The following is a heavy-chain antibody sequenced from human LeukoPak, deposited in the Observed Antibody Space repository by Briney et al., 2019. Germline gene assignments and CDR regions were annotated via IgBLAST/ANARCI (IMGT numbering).Heavy chain of an antibody. D-gene: IGHD1-1*01. CDR1: GITFSSYA. J-gene: IGHJ4*02. Sequence: PGGSLRLSCVVSGITFSSYAMSWVRQAPGKGLDWVSAISASGGSTYYADSVKGRFTISRDNSKNTVYLQMNSLRGEDTAIYYCAPNWNPDYWGQGSLVTVSS. CDR2: ISASGGST. CDR3: APNWNPDY. V-gene: IGHV3-23*01.